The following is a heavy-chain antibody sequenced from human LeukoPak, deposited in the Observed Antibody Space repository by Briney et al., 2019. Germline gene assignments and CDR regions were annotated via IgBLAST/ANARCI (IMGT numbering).Heavy chain of an antibody. J-gene: IGHJ4*02. Sequence: SETLSLTCIVSGYSISSGYYWGWIRQPPGKGPEWIGSIYHSGSTYYNPSLKSRVTIVVDTSKKQFSLKLSSVTAADTAVYYCARGSPPRRNYDSRGYYSYYFDYWGQGTLVTVSS. CDR2: IYHSGST. CDR3: ARGSPPRRNYDSRGYYSYYFDY. D-gene: IGHD3-22*01. V-gene: IGHV4-38-2*02. CDR1: GYSISSGYY.